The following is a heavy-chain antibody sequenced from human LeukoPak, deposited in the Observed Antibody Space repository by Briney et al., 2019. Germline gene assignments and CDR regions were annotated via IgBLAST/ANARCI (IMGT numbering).Heavy chain of an antibody. CDR2: INHSGST. CDR1: GFTFSSYG. D-gene: IGHD1-26*01. J-gene: IGHJ4*02. V-gene: IGHV4-34*01. CDR3: ARLSYIGGYYFDY. Sequence: PGGTLRLSCAASGFTFSSYGMSWVRQPPGKGLEWIGEINHSGSTNYNPSLKSRVTISVDTSKNQFSLKLSSVTAADTAVYYCARLSYIGGYYFDYWGQGTLVTVSS.